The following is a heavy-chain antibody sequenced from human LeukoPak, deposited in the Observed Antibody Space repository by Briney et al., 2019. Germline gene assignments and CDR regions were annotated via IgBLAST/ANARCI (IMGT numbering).Heavy chain of an antibody. CDR3: AAGVDVLVPGGGWFDP. CDR1: GYTFSSYD. Sequence: RASVRVSCKASGYTFSSYDISWVRQAPGQGLEWMGRIIPIFGIANYAQKFQGRVTITADKSTSTADMELSSLRSEDTAVYYCAAGVDVLVPGGGWFDPWGQGTLVTVSS. J-gene: IGHJ5*02. CDR2: IIPIFGIA. V-gene: IGHV1-69*04. D-gene: IGHD2-2*01.